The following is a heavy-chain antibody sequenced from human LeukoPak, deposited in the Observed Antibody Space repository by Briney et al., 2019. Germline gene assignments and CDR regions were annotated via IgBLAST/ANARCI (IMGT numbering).Heavy chain of an antibody. CDR3: ARNNGMDV. CDR1: GLTLRNHW. J-gene: IGHJ6*02. V-gene: IGHV3-7*03. Sequence: PGGSLRLSCAASGLTLRNHWMTWVRQVPGRGPEWVANVNRDGSETYYLDSVKGRFTISKDNAKNSLYLQMNSLRAEDTALYHCARNNGMDVWGQGTTVIVSS. CDR2: VNRDGSET.